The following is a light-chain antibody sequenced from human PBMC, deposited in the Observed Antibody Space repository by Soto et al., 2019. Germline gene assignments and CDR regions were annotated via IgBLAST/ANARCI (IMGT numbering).Light chain of an antibody. J-gene: IGKJ4*01. CDR3: QQYNSYPLT. Sequence: DIQMTQSPSTLSASVGDRVTITCRASQSIGSWLAWYQQKPGKAPKLLIYKASSLESGVPSRFSGSGSGTEFTLTISSLQPDDFATYYCQQYNSYPLTFDGGTKVEIK. CDR1: QSIGSW. CDR2: KAS. V-gene: IGKV1-5*03.